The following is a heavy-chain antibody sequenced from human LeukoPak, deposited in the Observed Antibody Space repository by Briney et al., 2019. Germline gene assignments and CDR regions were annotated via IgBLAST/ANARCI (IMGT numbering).Heavy chain of an antibody. CDR1: GFNFRNYW. J-gene: IGHJ6*03. V-gene: IGHV3-7*01. CDR3: SRDVGAPLVYYHYYMDV. Sequence: PGGSLRLSCEDSGFNFRNYWMSWVRQAPGRGLQWVANIKKDGTEKYYVDSVKGRFTISRDNAKNSLYLQMNSLRAEDAAVYYCSRDVGAPLVYYHYYMDVWGKGTTVTVSS. D-gene: IGHD1-26*01. CDR2: IKKDGTEK.